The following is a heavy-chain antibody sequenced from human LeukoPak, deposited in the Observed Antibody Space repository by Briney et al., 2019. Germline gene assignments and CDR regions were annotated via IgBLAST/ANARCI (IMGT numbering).Heavy chain of an antibody. Sequence: PSETLSLTCTVSGDSISGANYYWTWIRQPADKGLEWIGRISTSGSTSYDPSLKSRVTISVDTSKNQFFLNLNSVTAADTAVYYCARGTAFSSSWDYWGQGTLVTVSS. V-gene: IGHV4-61*02. CDR2: ISTSGST. D-gene: IGHD6-13*01. CDR1: GDSISGANYY. J-gene: IGHJ4*02. CDR3: ARGTAFSSSWDY.